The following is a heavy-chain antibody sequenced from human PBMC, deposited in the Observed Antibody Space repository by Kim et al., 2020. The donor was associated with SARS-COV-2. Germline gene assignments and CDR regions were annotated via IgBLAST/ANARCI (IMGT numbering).Heavy chain of an antibody. CDR2: ISAYNGNT. V-gene: IGHV1-18*01. CDR3: ARDHGGYDQGGIVDY. D-gene: IGHD5-12*01. J-gene: IGHJ4*02. CDR1: CYTFTSYG. Sequence: ASVKVSCKASCYTFTSYGISWVRQAPGQGLEWMGWISAYNGNTNYAQKLQGRVTMTTDTSTSTAYMELRSLRSDDTAVYYCARDHGGYDQGGIVDYWGQGTLVTVSS.